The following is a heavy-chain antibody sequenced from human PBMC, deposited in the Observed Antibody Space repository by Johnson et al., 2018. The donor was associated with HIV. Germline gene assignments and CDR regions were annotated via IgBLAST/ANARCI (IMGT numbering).Heavy chain of an antibody. CDR1: GFTFSDYY. J-gene: IGHJ3*02. V-gene: IGHV3-11*04. CDR3: AREAGTAFDI. Sequence: QVQVLESGGGVVQPGRSLRLSCAASGFTFSDYYMNWMRQAPGKGLEWLSYISSSGTAKYYADSVKGRFTISRDNSKNTLYLQMNSLRAEDTAVYYCAREAGTAFDIWGQGTMVTVSS. CDR2: ISSSGTAK.